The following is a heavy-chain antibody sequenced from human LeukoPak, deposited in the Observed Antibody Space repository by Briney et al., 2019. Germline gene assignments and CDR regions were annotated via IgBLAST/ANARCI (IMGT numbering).Heavy chain of an antibody. CDR2: ISAYNGNT. D-gene: IGHD3-10*01. CDR3: AVLMVRGAIEATVDY. Sequence: ASVKVSCKASGYTFTSYGISWVRQAPGQGLEWMGWISAYNGNTNYAQKLQGRVTMTTDTSTSTAYMELRGLRSDDTAVYYCAVLMVRGAIEATVDYWGQGTLVTVSS. J-gene: IGHJ4*02. V-gene: IGHV1-18*01. CDR1: GYTFTSYG.